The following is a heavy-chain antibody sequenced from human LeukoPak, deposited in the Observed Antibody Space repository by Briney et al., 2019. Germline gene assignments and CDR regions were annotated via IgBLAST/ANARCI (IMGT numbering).Heavy chain of an antibody. V-gene: IGHV2-5*02. Sequence: ESGPTLVNPTQTLTLTCTFSGFSLSTSGVGVGWIRQPPGKALEWLALIYWDDDKRYSPSLKSRLTITKDTSKNQVVLTMTNMDPVDTATYYCAHSVKENVLRYFDLTPPYFDYWGQGTLVTVSS. CDR2: IYWDDDK. CDR1: GFSLSTSGVG. CDR3: AHSVKENVLRYFDLTPPYFDY. J-gene: IGHJ4*02. D-gene: IGHD3-9*01.